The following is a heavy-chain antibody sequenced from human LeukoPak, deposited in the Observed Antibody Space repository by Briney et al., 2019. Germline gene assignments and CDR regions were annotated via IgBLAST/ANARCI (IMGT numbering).Heavy chain of an antibody. J-gene: IGHJ4*02. CDR2: TSGSGGST. Sequence: AGGSLRLSCAASGFTFSSYAMSWVRQAPGKGLEWVSATSGSGGSTYYADSVKGRFTISRDNSKNTLYLQMNSLRAEDTAVYYCAKAKLVVPAASWGQGTLVTVSS. V-gene: IGHV3-23*01. CDR3: AKAKLVVPAAS. CDR1: GFTFSSYA. D-gene: IGHD2-2*01.